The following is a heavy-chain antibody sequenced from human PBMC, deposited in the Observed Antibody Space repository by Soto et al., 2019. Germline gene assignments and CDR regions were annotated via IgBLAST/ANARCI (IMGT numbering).Heavy chain of an antibody. CDR1: GYTFTNYW. V-gene: IGHV5-51*01. Sequence: GESLKISCKGSGYTFTNYWIGWVRQMPGKGQEWMGIIYPGDSDTRYNPSFQGQVTISADKSITTAYLQWSSLQASDTAMYCCVRKPPSYSNNRFFDYWDQGTLVTVSS. CDR3: VRKPPSYSNNRFFDY. D-gene: IGHD1-26*01. CDR2: IYPGDSDT. J-gene: IGHJ4*02.